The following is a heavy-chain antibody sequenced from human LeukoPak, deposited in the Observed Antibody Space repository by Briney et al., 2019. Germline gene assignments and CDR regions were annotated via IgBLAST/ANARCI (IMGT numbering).Heavy chain of an antibody. V-gene: IGHV4-34*01. CDR2: INHSGST. D-gene: IGHD1-26*01. J-gene: IGHJ6*03. Sequence: SETLSLTCAVYGGSFSGYYWSWIRQPPGKGLEWIGEINHSGSTNYNPSLKSRVTISVDTSKNQFSLKLSSVTAADTAFHYCASQGHHGKIVGTTLSYLYMGVWGKGTTVTVSS. CDR1: GGSFSGYY. CDR3: ASQGHHGKIVGTTLSYLYMGV.